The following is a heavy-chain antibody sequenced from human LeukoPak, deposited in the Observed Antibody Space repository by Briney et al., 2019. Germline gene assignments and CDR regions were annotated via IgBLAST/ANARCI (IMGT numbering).Heavy chain of an antibody. CDR2: ISSSSSYI. V-gene: IGHV3-21*01. J-gene: IGHJ6*02. CDR3: ARVGGIVGATTRHYYYYGMDV. CDR1: GFTFSSYS. Sequence: GGSLRLSCAASGFTFSSYSMNWVRQAPGKGLEWVSSISSSSSYIYYADSVKGRFTISRDNAKNSLYLQTNSLRAEDTAVYYCARVGGIVGATTRHYYYYGMDVWGQGTTVTVSS. D-gene: IGHD1-26*01.